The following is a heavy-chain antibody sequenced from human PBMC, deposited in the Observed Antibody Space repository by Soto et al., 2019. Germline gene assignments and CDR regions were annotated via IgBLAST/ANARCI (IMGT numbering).Heavy chain of an antibody. CDR3: ARDNGYYDF. J-gene: IGHJ4*02. Sequence: KVSCKTSGYTFSSYSINWVRQAPGQGLEWMAWISTTSGNTHYAERVQGRVTVTLDKSARTAFMEMWGLTSDDTAVYFCARDNGYYDFWGQGTLVTVSS. V-gene: IGHV1-18*01. D-gene: IGHD2-8*01. CDR1: GYTFSSYS. CDR2: ISTTSGNT.